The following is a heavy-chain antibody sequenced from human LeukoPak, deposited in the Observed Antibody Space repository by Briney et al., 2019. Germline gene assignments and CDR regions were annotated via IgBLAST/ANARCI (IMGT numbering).Heavy chain of an antibody. V-gene: IGHV1-2*02. CDR1: GYTFTGYY. J-gene: IGHJ4*02. Sequence: ASVKVSCKASGYTFTGYYVHWVRQAPGQGLEWMGWINPNSGGTNYAQKFQGRVTMTRDTSISTAYMELSRLRSDDTAVYYCARLPAGITMVRGDFDYWGQGTLVTVSS. D-gene: IGHD3-10*01. CDR3: ARLPAGITMVRGDFDY. CDR2: INPNSGGT.